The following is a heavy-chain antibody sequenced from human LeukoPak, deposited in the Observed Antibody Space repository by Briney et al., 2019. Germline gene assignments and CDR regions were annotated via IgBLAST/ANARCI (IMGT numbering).Heavy chain of an antibody. D-gene: IGHD1-26*01. V-gene: IGHV1-2*02. J-gene: IGHJ4*02. CDR3: ARSIVGATVGY. CDR1: GXTXXXYY. CDR2: INPNSGGT. Sequence: GXTXXXYYMXWXRQAPGQGLEWMGWINPNSGGTNYAQKFQGRVTMTRDTSISTAYMELSRLRSDDTAVYYCARSIVGATVGYWGQGTLVTVSS.